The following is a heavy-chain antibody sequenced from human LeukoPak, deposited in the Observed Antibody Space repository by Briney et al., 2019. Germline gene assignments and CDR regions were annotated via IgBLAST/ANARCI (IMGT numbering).Heavy chain of an antibody. V-gene: IGHV3-21*01. CDR1: GFTFSSYS. Sequence: GGSLRLSCAASGFTFSSYSMNWVRQAPGKGLEWVSSISSSSSYIYYADSVKGRFTISRDNAKNSLYLQMNSLRAEDTAVYYCAGGCLDVWGSYRYCYAFDIWGQGTMVTVSS. J-gene: IGHJ3*02. CDR2: ISSSSSYI. D-gene: IGHD3-16*02. CDR3: AGGCLDVWGSYRYCYAFDI.